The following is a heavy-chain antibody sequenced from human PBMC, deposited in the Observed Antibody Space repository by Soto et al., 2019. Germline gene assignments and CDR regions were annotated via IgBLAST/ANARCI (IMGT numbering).Heavy chain of an antibody. CDR1: GGSISSSSYY. D-gene: IGHD2-2*01. Sequence: QLQLQESGPGLVKPSETLSLTCTVSGGSISSSSYYWGWIRQPPGKGLEWIGSIYYSGSTYYNPSLKSRVTISVDTSKNQFSLKLSSVTAADTAVYYCARLPPAATDYYYYMDVWGKGTTVTVSS. CDR2: IYYSGST. V-gene: IGHV4-39*01. J-gene: IGHJ6*03. CDR3: ARLPPAATDYYYYMDV.